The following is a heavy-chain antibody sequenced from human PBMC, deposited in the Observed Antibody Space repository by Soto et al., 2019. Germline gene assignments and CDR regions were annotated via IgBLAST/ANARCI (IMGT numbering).Heavy chain of an antibody. Sequence: GGSLRLSCAASGFTFSTHSMNWVRQAPGKGLEWVSYISGRSTTIHYADSVKGRFSISRDNADNSLYLQMNSLRAEDTAVYYCVAPVEYYDFWSGYAWGQGTLVTVSS. CDR1: GFTFSTHS. V-gene: IGHV3-48*01. D-gene: IGHD3-3*01. CDR3: VAPVEYYDFWSGYA. J-gene: IGHJ5*02. CDR2: ISGRSTTI.